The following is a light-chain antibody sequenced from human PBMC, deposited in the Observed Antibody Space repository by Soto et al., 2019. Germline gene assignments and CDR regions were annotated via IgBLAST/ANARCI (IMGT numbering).Light chain of an antibody. V-gene: IGLV2-14*03. CDR2: DVS. CDR1: SSDIGNYNY. J-gene: IGLJ1*01. Sequence: SVLTQPDSVSGSPGQSVAISCTAASSDIGNYNYVSWYQQRPGKVPKLIIHDVSDRPSGVSDRFSGSKSGNTASLTISGLQAEDEADYYCSSYTSTSTYVFGTGTKVTVL. CDR3: SSYTSTSTYV.